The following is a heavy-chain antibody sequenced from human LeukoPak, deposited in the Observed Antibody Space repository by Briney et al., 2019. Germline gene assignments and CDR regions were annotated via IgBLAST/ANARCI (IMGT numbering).Heavy chain of an antibody. J-gene: IGHJ4*02. CDR3: AKRDSAGPFDY. Sequence: GGSLRVSCAASGFTFSSYAMSWVRQAPGNGLEWVSAISGSGGSTYYADSVKGRFTISRDNSKNTLYLQMDSLRAEDTAVYYCAKRDSAGPFDYWGQGTLVTVSS. CDR2: ISGSGGST. D-gene: IGHD2-15*01. CDR1: GFTFSSYA. V-gene: IGHV3-23*01.